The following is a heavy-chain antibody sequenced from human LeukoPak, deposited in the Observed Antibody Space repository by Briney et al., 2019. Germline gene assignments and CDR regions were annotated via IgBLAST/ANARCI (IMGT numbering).Heavy chain of an antibody. CDR3: ARDTAVGRGYSFY. CDR2: INPNSGGT. V-gene: IGHV1-2*02. Sequence: GASVKVSCKASGYTFTSYYMHWVRQAPGQGLEWMGWINPNSGGTNYAQKFQGRVTMTRDTSISTAYMELSRLRSDDTAVYYCARDTAVGRGYSFYWGQGTLVTVSS. D-gene: IGHD5-12*01. J-gene: IGHJ4*02. CDR1: GYTFTSYY.